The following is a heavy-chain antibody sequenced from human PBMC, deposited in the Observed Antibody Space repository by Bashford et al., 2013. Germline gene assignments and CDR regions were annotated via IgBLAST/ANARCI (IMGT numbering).Heavy chain of an antibody. J-gene: IGHJ4*02. V-gene: IGHV1-2*04. CDR2: INPNSGGT. D-gene: IGHD3-10*01. CDR3: ARGTYGSGSYYMDY. CDR1: GYTFTGYY. Sequence: ASVKVSCKASGYTFTGYYMHWVRQAPGQGLEWMGWINPNSGGTNYAQKFQGWVTMTRDTSISTAYMELSRLRSDDTAVYYCARGTYGSGSYYMDYWGQGTLVTVSS.